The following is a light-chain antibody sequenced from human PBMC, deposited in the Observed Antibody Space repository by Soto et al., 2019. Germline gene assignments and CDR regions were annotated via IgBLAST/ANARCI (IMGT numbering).Light chain of an antibody. CDR3: QQYGSSPWT. Sequence: EIVLTQSPGTLSLSPGERATLSCRASQSVSSSYLAWYQQKPGQAPRPLIYGAPSRAIGIPARFSGSGSGTDFTLTISRLEPEDFAVYYCQQYGSSPWTFGQGTKLEIK. J-gene: IGKJ1*01. CDR1: QSVSSSY. V-gene: IGKV3-20*01. CDR2: GAP.